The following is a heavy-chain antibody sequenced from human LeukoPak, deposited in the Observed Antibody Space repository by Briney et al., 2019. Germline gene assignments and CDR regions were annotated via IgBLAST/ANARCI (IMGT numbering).Heavy chain of an antibody. D-gene: IGHD6-19*01. CDR2: ISSNGGST. V-gene: IGHV3-64D*06. CDR3: ARLVAGDFDY. J-gene: IGHJ4*02. Sequence: GGSLRLSCSASGFTISTYAMHWVGKAPGKDLEYVSVISSNGGSTYYADSVKGRFTISRDNSKNTLYLQMSSLRAEDTAVYYCARLVAGDFDYWGQGTLVTVSS. CDR1: GFTISTYA.